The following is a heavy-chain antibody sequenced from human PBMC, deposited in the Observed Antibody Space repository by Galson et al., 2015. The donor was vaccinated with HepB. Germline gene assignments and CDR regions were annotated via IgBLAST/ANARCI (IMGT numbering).Heavy chain of an antibody. Sequence: SVKVSCKASGGTFSSYPITWVRQAPGQGLEWLGRIIPLLGTTKYSQKSQDRVTITADKSTGTAYMELTDLTSEDTAIYYCARVGGRGRTFDYWGQGTQVTVSS. D-gene: IGHD2-15*01. CDR1: GGTFSSYP. J-gene: IGHJ4*02. CDR3: ARVGGRGRTFDY. V-gene: IGHV1-69*08. CDR2: IIPLLGTT.